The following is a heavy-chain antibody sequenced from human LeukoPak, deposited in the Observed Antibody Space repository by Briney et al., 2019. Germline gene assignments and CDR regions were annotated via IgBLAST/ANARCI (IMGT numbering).Heavy chain of an antibody. CDR2: ISSSGSSI. J-gene: IGHJ4*02. CDR3: ARGTSGSYLDY. CDR1: GFTFTSYE. V-gene: IGHV3-48*03. Sequence: GGSLRLSCAASGFTFTSYEVNWVRQAPGKGLEWVSYISSSGSSIYQADSVKGRFTISRDKSKNSLYLQMNSLRAEDTAVYYCARGTSGSYLDYWGQGTLVTVSS. D-gene: IGHD1-26*01.